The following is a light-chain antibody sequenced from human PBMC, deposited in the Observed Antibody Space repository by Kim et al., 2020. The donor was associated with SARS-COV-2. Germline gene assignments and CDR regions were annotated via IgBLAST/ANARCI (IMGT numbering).Light chain of an antibody. V-gene: IGKV3-15*01. CDR3: KQYIYWWT. CDR1: QSISNN. CDR2: SSS. Sequence: AVSPGERATLSCRASQSISNNLAWYQQKPGQAPRLLRYSSSTRATGVPARFSGSGSGTDFTLTISSLQSEDFAVYYCKQYIYWWTFGQGTKVDIK. J-gene: IGKJ1*01.